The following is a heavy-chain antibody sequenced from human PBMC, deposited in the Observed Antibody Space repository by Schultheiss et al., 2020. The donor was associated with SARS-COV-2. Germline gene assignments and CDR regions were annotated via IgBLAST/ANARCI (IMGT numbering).Heavy chain of an antibody. V-gene: IGHV4-59*08. CDR1: GGSISSYY. J-gene: IGHJ6*03. CDR3: ARQEDYYYYMDV. Sequence: SETLSLTCAVYGGSISSYYWSWIRQPPGKGLEWIGYIYYSGSTNYNPSLKSRVTMSVDTSKNQFSLKLSSVTAADTAVYYCARQEDYYYYMDVWGKGTTVTVSS. CDR2: IYYSGST.